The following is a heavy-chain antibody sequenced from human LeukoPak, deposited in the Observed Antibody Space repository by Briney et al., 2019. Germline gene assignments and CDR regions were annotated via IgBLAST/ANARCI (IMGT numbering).Heavy chain of an antibody. V-gene: IGHV3-30*18. D-gene: IGHD6-13*01. CDR3: AKVYSGYSSSRFLDY. CDR2: ISYDGSNK. CDR1: GFTFSSYG. J-gene: IGHJ4*02. Sequence: PGRSLRLSCAASGFTFSSYGMHWVRQAPGKGLEWVAVISYDGSNKYYADSVKGRFTISRDNSKNTLYLQMNSLRAEDTAVYYCAKVYSGYSSSRFLDYWGQGTLVTVSS.